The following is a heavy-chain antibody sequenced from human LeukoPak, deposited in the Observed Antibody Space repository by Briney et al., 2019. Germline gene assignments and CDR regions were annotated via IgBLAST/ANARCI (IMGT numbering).Heavy chain of an antibody. D-gene: IGHD5-12*01. Sequence: SVKVSCKASGGTFSSYAISWVRQAHGQGLGWMGGIIPIFGTANYAQKFQGRVTITADESTSTAYMELSSLRSEDTAVYYCARVRGIVATMSYYFDYWGQGTLVTVSS. CDR1: GGTFSSYA. J-gene: IGHJ4*02. CDR3: ARVRGIVATMSYYFDY. V-gene: IGHV1-69*13. CDR2: IIPIFGTA.